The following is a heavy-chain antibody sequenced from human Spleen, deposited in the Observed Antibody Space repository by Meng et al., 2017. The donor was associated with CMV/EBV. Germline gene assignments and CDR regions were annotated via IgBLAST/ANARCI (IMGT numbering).Heavy chain of an antibody. CDR3: ARGDMVI. Sequence: GESLKISCAASGFTFSTYWMSWVRQAPGKGLEWVSSISSSSSYIYYADSVKGRFTITRDNAKNSLYLQMNSLRAEDTAVYYCARGDMVIWGQGTLVTVSS. V-gene: IGHV3-21*01. CDR1: GFTFSTYW. J-gene: IGHJ4*02. D-gene: IGHD3-22*01. CDR2: ISSSSSYI.